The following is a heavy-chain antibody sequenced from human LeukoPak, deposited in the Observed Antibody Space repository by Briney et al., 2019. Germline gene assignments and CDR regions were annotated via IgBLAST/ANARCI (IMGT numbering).Heavy chain of an antibody. CDR1: GGSISSYY. CDR3: ARYSMVRGVINPPPLNYYYYGMDV. V-gene: IGHV4-59*01. J-gene: IGHJ6*02. D-gene: IGHD3-10*01. CDR2: IYYSGST. Sequence: SETLSLTCTVSGGSISSYYWSWIRQPPGKGLEWIGYIYYSGSTNYNPSLKSRVTISVDTSKNQFSLKLSSVTAADTAVYYRARYSMVRGVINPPPLNYYYYGMDVWGQGTTVTVSS.